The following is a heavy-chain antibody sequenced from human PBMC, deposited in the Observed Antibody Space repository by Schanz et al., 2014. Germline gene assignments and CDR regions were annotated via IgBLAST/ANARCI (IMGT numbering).Heavy chain of an antibody. CDR3: AKAITMVRGVIRFFDY. CDR2: ISGSGGST. Sequence: EVQVVESGGGLVQPGGSLRLSCEASGFTLTSYALTWVRQAPGKGLEWVAGISGSGGSTDYADSVKGRFIIPRDNSKNTLYLQMNSLRAEDTAVYYCAKAITMVRGVIRFFDYWGQGTLVTVSS. J-gene: IGHJ4*02. V-gene: IGHV3-23*04. D-gene: IGHD3-10*01. CDR1: GFTLTSYA.